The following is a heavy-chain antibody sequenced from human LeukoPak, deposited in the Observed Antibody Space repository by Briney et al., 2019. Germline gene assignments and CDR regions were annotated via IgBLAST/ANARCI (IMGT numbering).Heavy chain of an antibody. Sequence: PGRSLRLSCAASGFTFDDYAMHWVRQAPGKGLEWVSGISWNSGSIGYADSVKGRFTISRDNAKNSLYLQMNSLRAEDTALYYCAKAAGGWGQGTLVTVSS. CDR3: AKAAGG. J-gene: IGHJ4*02. V-gene: IGHV3-9*01. CDR2: ISWNSGSI. D-gene: IGHD3-10*01. CDR1: GFTFDDYA.